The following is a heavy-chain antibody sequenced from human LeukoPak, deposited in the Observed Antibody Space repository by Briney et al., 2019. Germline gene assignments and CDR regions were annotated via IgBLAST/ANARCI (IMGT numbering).Heavy chain of an antibody. V-gene: IGHV1-24*01. CDR2: FDPEDGET. J-gene: IGHJ6*03. CDR3: ATAASSTSLSYYYYMDV. Sequence: ASVKVSCKVSGYTLTELSMHWVRQAPGKGLEWMGGFDPEDGETIYAQKFQGRVTMTEDTSTDTAYMELSSLRSEDTAVYYCATAASSTSLSYYYYMDVWGKGTTVTVSS. D-gene: IGHD2-2*01. CDR1: GYTLTELS.